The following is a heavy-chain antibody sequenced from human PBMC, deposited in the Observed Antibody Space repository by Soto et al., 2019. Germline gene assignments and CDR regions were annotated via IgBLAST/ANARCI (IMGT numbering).Heavy chain of an antibody. CDR2: FIPVYRTL. CDR3: ATGVIWIGYFTVDS. CDR1: GGSFGNSA. Sequence: ASVKVSCKASGGSFGNSAINWVRQTPGQGLEWLGGFIPVYRTLNYAQRFQGRVTITADESTGTAYMTLSSLASDDTAVYYCATGVIWIGYFTVDSWGQGTRVTVSS. D-gene: IGHD3-3*01. J-gene: IGHJ4*02. V-gene: IGHV1-69*13.